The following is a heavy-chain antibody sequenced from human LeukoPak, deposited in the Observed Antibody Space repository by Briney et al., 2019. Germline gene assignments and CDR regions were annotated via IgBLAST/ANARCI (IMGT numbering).Heavy chain of an antibody. CDR2: ISSSGSTI. CDR3: AELGITMIGGV. CDR1: GFTFSSYG. V-gene: IGHV3-48*04. J-gene: IGHJ6*04. Sequence: GGSLRLPCAASGFTFSSYGMNWVRQAPGKGLEWVSYISSSGSTIYYADSVKGRFTISRDNAKNSLYLQMNSLRAEDTAVYYCAELGITMIGGVWSKGTTVTISS. D-gene: IGHD3-10*02.